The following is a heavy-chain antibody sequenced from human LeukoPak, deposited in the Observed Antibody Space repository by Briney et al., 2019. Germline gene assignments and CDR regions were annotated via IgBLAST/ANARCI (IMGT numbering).Heavy chain of an antibody. D-gene: IGHD3-16*01. CDR2: IHHDGSNK. J-gene: IGHJ5*02. CDR1: GFTFSSYG. V-gene: IGHV3-30*02. Sequence: GGSLRLSCAASGFTFSSYGMHWVRQAPGKGLDGVAFIHHDGSNKYYADSVRGRFTISRDNSKNTLYLQMNSLRAEDTAVYFCAKGDKMLTWRRTYNRFDPWGQGTLVTVSS. CDR3: AKGDKMLTWRRTYNRFDP.